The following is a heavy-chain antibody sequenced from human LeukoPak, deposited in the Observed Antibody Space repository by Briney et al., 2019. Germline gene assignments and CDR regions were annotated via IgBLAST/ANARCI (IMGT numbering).Heavy chain of an antibody. J-gene: IGHJ4*02. Sequence: GGSLRLSCAASGFTFSTYNMNWVRQAPGKGLEWVSNISSIGSTIYDEDFVKGRLTISRDNAKNSLYLQMNSLRAEDTAVYYCARELLRWSAVDYWGQGTLVTVSS. CDR2: ISSIGSTI. CDR1: GFTFSTYN. CDR3: ARELLRWSAVDY. V-gene: IGHV3-48*01. D-gene: IGHD4-23*01.